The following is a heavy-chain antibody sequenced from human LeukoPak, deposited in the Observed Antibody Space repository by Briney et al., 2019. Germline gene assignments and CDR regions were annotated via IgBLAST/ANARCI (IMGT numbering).Heavy chain of an antibody. D-gene: IGHD4-17*01. V-gene: IGHV4-59*08. Sequence: KPSETLSLTCTVSGGSISSYYWSWIRQPPGKGLEWIGYIYYSGSTNYNPSLKSRVTISVDTSKNQFSLKLSSVTAADTAVYYCATFYGMTTVTTEYYFDYWGQGTLVTVSS. J-gene: IGHJ4*02. CDR3: ATFYGMTTVTTEYYFDY. CDR1: GGSISSYY. CDR2: IYYSGST.